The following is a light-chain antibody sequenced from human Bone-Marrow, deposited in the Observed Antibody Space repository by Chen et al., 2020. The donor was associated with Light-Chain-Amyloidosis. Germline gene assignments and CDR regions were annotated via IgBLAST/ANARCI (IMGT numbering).Light chain of an antibody. CDR2: EVT. J-gene: IGLJ1*01. CDR1: SSSVGGDNH. CDR3: SSYTITNTLV. Sequence: QPALTQPPSVSGSPGQAIPISCTGTSSSVGGDNHVSWYQQHPDKAPKLMIYEVTNRPSWVPDRFSGSKSDNAASLTISGLQTEDEADYFCSSYTITNTLVFGSGTRVTVL. V-gene: IGLV2-14*01.